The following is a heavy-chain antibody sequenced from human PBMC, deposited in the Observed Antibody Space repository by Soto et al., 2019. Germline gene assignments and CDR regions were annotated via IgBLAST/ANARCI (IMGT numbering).Heavy chain of an antibody. CDR3: AFPYCSRTSCYEFDY. Sequence: EVQLLESGGGLVQPGGSLRLSCEASGFTFSSFAMSWVRQAPGKGLEWVSGISGSYGSTHYADSVKGRFTISRDNSKNTLYLQMNSLRAEDTAVYYCAFPYCSRTSCYEFDYWGQGTLVTVSS. D-gene: IGHD2-2*01. CDR2: ISGSYGST. CDR1: GFTFSSFA. V-gene: IGHV3-23*01. J-gene: IGHJ4*02.